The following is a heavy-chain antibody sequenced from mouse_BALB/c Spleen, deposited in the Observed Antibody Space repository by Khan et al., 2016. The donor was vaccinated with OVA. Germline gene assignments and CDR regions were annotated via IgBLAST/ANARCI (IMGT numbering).Heavy chain of an antibody. D-gene: IGHD1-1*01. CDR3: ARKNYYGYAVDY. V-gene: IGHV3-2*02. J-gene: IGHJ4*01. CDR2: ISYSGST. CDR1: GYSITTNYA. Sequence: EVKLLESGPGLVKPSQSLSLTCTVTGYSITTNYAWDWIRQFPGNKLEWMGYISYSGSTSYNTSLKSRISITRDTSKNQFFLQLNSVTTEDTATYYCARKNYYGYAVDYWGQGTSVTVSS.